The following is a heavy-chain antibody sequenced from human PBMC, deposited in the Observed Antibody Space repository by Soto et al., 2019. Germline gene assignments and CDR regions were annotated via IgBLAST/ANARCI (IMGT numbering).Heavy chain of an antibody. V-gene: IGHV1-3*01. CDR2: INAGNGNT. Sequence: VASVKVSCKASGYTFTSYAMHWVRQAPGQRLEWMGWINAGNGNTKYSQKFQGRVTITRDTSASTAYMELSSLRSEDTAVYYCARDRQATVTTTGTVKINWFDPWGQGTLVTVSS. J-gene: IGHJ5*02. CDR3: ARDRQATVTTTGTVKINWFDP. CDR1: GYTFTSYA. D-gene: IGHD4-4*01.